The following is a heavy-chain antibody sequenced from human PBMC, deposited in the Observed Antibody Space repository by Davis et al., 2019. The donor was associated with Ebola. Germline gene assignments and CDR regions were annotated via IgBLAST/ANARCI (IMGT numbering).Heavy chain of an antibody. CDR1: GYTFTSYD. Sequence: ASVKVSCKASGYTFTSYDINWVRQATGQGLEWMGWMNPNSGNTGYAQKFQGRVTMTRNTSISTAYMELSSLRSEDTAVYYWASFRVVGATGPGDYYYGMDVWGQGTTVTVSS. J-gene: IGHJ6*02. CDR2: MNPNSGNT. CDR3: ASFRVVGATGPGDYYYGMDV. V-gene: IGHV1-8*01. D-gene: IGHD1-26*01.